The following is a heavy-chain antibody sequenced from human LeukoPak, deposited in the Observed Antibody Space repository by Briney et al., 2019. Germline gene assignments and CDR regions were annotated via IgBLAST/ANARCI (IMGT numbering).Heavy chain of an antibody. CDR2: IYYSGST. CDR3: ARQNSGYDSDY. V-gene: IGHV4-39*01. D-gene: IGHD5-12*01. CDR1: GGSISSSSYS. Sequence: SETLSLTCTVSGGSISSSSYSWGWIPQPPGKGLEWIGSIYYSGSTYYNPSLKSRVTISVDTSKNQFSLKLSSVTAADTAVYYCARQNSGYDSDYWGQGTLVTVSS. J-gene: IGHJ4*02.